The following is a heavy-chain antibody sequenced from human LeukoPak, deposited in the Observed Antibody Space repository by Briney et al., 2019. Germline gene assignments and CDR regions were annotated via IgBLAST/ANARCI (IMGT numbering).Heavy chain of an antibody. D-gene: IGHD3-22*01. J-gene: IGHJ1*01. Sequence: GASVKVSCKASGYTFTSYYMHWVRQAPGQGLEWMEIINPSGGSTSYAQKFQGRVTMTRDTSTSTVYMELSSLRSEDTAVYYCARDPSPDSSGFRAEYFQHWGQGTLVTVSS. V-gene: IGHV1-46*01. CDR3: ARDPSPDSSGFRAEYFQH. CDR1: GYTFTSYY. CDR2: INPSGGST.